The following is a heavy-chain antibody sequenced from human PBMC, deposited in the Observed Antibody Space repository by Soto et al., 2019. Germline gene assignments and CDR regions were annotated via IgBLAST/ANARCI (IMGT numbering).Heavy chain of an antibody. V-gene: IGHV1-18*04. CDR3: ARDSGEWEPVPNAFDI. CDR2: ISAYNGNT. Sequence: ASVKVSCKASGYTFTSYGISWVRQAPGQGLEWMGWISAYNGNTNYAQKLQGRVTMTTDTSTSTAYMELRSLRSDDTAVYYCARDSGEWEPVPNAFDIWGQGTMVTVSS. CDR1: GYTFTSYG. D-gene: IGHD1-26*01. J-gene: IGHJ3*02.